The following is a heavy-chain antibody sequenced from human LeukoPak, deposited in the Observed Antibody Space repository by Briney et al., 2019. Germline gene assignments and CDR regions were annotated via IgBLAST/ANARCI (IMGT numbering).Heavy chain of an antibody. CDR1: GYTFTSYG. Sequence: ASVKVSCKASGYTFTSYGISWVRQAPGQGLEWMGWISAYNGNTNYAQKLQGRVTMTTDTSTSTAYMELRSLRSDDTAVYYCAREPGAIRHYYYYYMDVWGKGTTVTVSS. CDR2: ISAYNGNT. V-gene: IGHV1-18*01. D-gene: IGHD4-17*01. CDR3: AREPGAIRHYYYYYMDV. J-gene: IGHJ6*03.